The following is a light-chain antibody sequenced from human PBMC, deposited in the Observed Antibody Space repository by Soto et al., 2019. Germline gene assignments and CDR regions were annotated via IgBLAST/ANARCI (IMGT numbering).Light chain of an antibody. CDR1: QSLLFFNGITY. CDR2: EVS. V-gene: IGKV2-30*01. CDR3: MPGTHWPLT. J-gene: IGKJ4*01. Sequence: EVVLTQSPLSLPVTVGQPATVSCRSSQSLLFFNGITYLTWFHQRPGQPPRRLISEVSNRDSGVPDRFSGSGSGTDFTLEISRVEAEDVGLFSCMPGTHWPLTFGGGTRVEIK.